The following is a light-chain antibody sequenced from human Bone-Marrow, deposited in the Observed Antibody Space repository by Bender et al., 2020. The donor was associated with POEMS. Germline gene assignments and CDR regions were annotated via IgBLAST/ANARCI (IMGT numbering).Light chain of an antibody. Sequence: SYELTQPPSVSVSPGLPASITCSGDKLGDKYACWYQQKPGQSPLLVIYQDTKRPSGIPERFSGSNSGNTATLTISGTQAMDEADYYCQAWDSSTAWVFGGGTKLTVL. V-gene: IGLV3-1*01. J-gene: IGLJ3*02. CDR1: KLGDKY. CDR3: QAWDSSTAWV. CDR2: QDT.